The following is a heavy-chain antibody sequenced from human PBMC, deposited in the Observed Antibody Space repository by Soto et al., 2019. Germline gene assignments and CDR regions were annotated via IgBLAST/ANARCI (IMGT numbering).Heavy chain of an antibody. CDR1: GLTFRSFG. V-gene: IGHV3-30*18. J-gene: IGHJ6*02. Sequence: QVQLVESGGGVIQPGTSLSLSCGSSGLTFRSFGMYWVRQAPGKGLEWVAVVSYDGNHKYYADSVKGRFTVSRDNAKNXLYLQMNSLRGEDTAVYYCAKDVGQQLVLNYGMDVWGQGTTVTVSS. CDR2: VSYDGNHK. CDR3: AKDVGQQLVLNYGMDV. D-gene: IGHD6-13*01.